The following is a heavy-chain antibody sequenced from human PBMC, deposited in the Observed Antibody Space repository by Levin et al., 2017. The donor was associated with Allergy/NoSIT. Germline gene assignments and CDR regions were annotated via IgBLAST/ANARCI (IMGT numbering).Heavy chain of an antibody. CDR3: ARDLVSSSWYGGYYYYYGMDV. CDR1: GYTFTSYY. CDR2: INPSGGST. D-gene: IGHD6-13*01. Sequence: GESLKISCKASGYTFTSYYMHWVRQAPGQGLEWMGIINPSGGSTSYAQKFQGRVTMTRDTSTSTVYMELSSLRSEDTAVYYCARDLVSSSWYGGYYYYYGMDVWGQGTTVTVSS. J-gene: IGHJ6*02. V-gene: IGHV1-46*01.